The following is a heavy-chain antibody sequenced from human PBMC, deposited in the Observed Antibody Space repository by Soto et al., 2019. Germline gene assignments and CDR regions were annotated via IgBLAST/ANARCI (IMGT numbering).Heavy chain of an antibody. CDR1: GGSISSYY. CDR3: ARLVNDYGDYGGYFDY. D-gene: IGHD4-17*01. V-gene: IGHV4-59*01. CDR2: IYYSGST. J-gene: IGHJ4*02. Sequence: SETLSLTCTVSGGSISSYYWSWIRQPPGKGLEWIGYIYYSGSTNYNPSLKSRVTISVDTSKNQFSLKLSSVTAADTAVYYCARLVNDYGDYGGYFDYWGQGTLVTVSS.